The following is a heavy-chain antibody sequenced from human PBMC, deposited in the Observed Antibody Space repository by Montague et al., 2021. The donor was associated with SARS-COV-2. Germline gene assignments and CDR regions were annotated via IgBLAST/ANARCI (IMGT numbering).Heavy chain of an antibody. CDR3: ARGRDRSTVVSPAVFDL. J-gene: IGHJ3*01. CDR1: SDSISSRSYC. CDR2: ICYGGST. V-gene: IGHV4-39*01. D-gene: IGHD4-23*01. Sequence: SETLSLTCSVSSDSISSRSYCWAWIRQSPGKGLEWIGNICYGGSTYYNPSLRSRVVMSAETSKSQFSLKLYSVTAADTSIYYCARGRDRSTVVSPAVFDLWGQGTMVTVSS.